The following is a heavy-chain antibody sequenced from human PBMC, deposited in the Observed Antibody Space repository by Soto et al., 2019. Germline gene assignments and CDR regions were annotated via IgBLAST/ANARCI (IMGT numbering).Heavy chain of an antibody. CDR3: AREGQAPYSYSGMDV. Sequence: QVQLVQTRGEVKKPGASVKVSCKTSGYSFTTSGISWVRQAPGQGLDWLGWISGYNGNTNYAQKLKGRLTMTTDTSTSTAYIELRSLTSDDTAVYYGAREGQAPYSYSGMDVWGQGSTVTVSS. CDR1: GYSFTTSG. J-gene: IGHJ6*02. CDR2: ISGYNGNT. V-gene: IGHV1-18*01.